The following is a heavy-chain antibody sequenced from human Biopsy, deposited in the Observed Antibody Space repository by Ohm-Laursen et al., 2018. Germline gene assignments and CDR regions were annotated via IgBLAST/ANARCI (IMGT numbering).Heavy chain of an antibody. CDR2: SRPNGGGT. CDR3: ARDIMNRIAGLVARSDVFDV. CDR1: GYAVNDYF. D-gene: IGHD3-16*01. V-gene: IGHV1-2*02. J-gene: IGHJ3*01. Sequence: SVKVSCKSSGYAVNDYFLHWLRQAPGQGPGWMGWSRPNGGGTNYAQKFQGRVSITTDTSTSTVYLELRRLISYDRAVYYCARDIMNRIAGLVARSDVFDVWGQGTLVTVSS.